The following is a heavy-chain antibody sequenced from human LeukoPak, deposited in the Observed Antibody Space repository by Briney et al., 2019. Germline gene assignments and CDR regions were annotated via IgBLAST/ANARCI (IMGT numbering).Heavy chain of an antibody. CDR3: ARDDSRVVADDAFDI. Sequence: SETLSLTCAVYGGSFSGYYWSWIRQPPEKGLEWIGEINHSGSTNYNPSLKSRVTISVDTSKNQFSLKLSSVTAADTAVYYCARDDSRVVADDAFDIWGQGTMVTVSS. CDR1: GGSFSGYY. D-gene: IGHD2-2*01. CDR2: INHSGST. J-gene: IGHJ3*02. V-gene: IGHV4-34*01.